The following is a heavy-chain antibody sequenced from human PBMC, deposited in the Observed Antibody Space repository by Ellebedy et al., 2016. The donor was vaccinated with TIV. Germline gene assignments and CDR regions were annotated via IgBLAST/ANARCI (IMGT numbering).Heavy chain of an antibody. CDR1: GYTFTIYG. CDR3: ARGLYYDSSGYYYHWYFDL. Sequence: AASVKVSCKASGYTFTIYGISWVRQAPGQGLEWMGRIIPILGIANYAQKFQGRVTITADKSTSTAYMELSSLRSEDTAVYYCARGLYYDSSGYYYHWYFDLWGRGTLVTVSS. J-gene: IGHJ2*01. D-gene: IGHD3-22*01. V-gene: IGHV1-69*04. CDR2: IIPILGIA.